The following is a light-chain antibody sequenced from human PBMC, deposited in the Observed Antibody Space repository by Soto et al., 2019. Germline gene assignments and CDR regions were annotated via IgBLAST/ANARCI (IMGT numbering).Light chain of an antibody. J-gene: IGKJ5*01. CDR2: ATS. CDR1: QDISSW. CDR3: QQANSFPIT. Sequence: DILMTQSPSSVSASVGDRVTIACRASQDISSWLAWYQQTPGRVPKLLIYATSKLPTGVPTRFSGSGSGTNFTLNISSLHPADFATYYCQQANSFPITFGQGTRLEIK. V-gene: IGKV1-12*01.